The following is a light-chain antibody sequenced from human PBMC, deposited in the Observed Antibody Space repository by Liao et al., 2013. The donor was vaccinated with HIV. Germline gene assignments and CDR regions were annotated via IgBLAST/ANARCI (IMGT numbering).Light chain of an antibody. V-gene: IGLV3-21*01. J-gene: IGLJ3*02. CDR2: YGS. CDR3: QSADSSATYPV. Sequence: SYVLTQPPSVSVAPGKTASLTCGGNNIGSESVHWYQLKPGLAPVLVIYYGSDRPSGIPERFSGSSSGTTVTLTISGVQAEDEADYYCQSADSSATYPVFGGGTKLTVL. CDR1: NIGSES.